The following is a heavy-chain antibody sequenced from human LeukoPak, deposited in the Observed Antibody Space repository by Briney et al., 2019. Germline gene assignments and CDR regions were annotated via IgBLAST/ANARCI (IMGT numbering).Heavy chain of an antibody. Sequence: PGGSLRLSCAASGFTFSSYGMHWVRQAPGKGLEWVAFIRYDGSNKYYADSAKGRFTISRDNSKNTLYLQMNSLRAEDTAVYYCAKEGIMITFGGVIGYFDYWGQGTLVTVSS. CDR2: IRYDGSNK. CDR1: GFTFSSYG. D-gene: IGHD3-16*02. V-gene: IGHV3-30*02. J-gene: IGHJ4*02. CDR3: AKEGIMITFGGVIGYFDY.